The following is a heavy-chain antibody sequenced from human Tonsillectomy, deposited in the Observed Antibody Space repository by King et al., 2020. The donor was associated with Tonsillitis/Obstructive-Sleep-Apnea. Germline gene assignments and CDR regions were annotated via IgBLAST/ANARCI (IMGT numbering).Heavy chain of an antibody. CDR3: AKGLRITIFGVVITRTNWFDP. D-gene: IGHD3-3*01. V-gene: IGHV3-23*04. CDR2: ISGSGGST. CDR1: GFTFSSYA. J-gene: IGHJ5*02. Sequence: VQLVESGGGLVQPGGSLRLSCAASGFTFSSYAMSWVRQAPGKGLEWVSAISGSGGSTYYADSVKGRFTIPRDNSKNTLYLQMNSLRAEDTAVYYCAKGLRITIFGVVITRTNWFDPWGQGTLVTVSS.